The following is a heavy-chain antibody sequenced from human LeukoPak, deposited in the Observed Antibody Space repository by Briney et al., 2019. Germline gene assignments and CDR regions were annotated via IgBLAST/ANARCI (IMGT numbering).Heavy chain of an antibody. CDR1: GFTFSSYT. D-gene: IGHD3-22*01. V-gene: IGHV3-23*01. CDR2: ISGSGIST. Sequence: GGSLRLSCAASGFTFSSYTMSWVRQAPGMGLEWVSAISGSGISTYYADSVKGRFTISRDNSKNTLFLQMNSLRAEDTAIYYCAKDYYDSSGYYLDYWGQGTLVTDSS. J-gene: IGHJ4*02. CDR3: AKDYYDSSGYYLDY.